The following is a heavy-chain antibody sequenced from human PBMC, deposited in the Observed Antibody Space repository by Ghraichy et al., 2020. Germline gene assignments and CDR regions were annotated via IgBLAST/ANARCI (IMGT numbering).Heavy chain of an antibody. V-gene: IGHV3-7*01. CDR3: ARYGGDSGRAFAI. J-gene: IGHJ3*02. Sequence: GESLNISCAASGFIFSTYWMSWVRQAPGKGLEWVANIKLDGSENYYVDSVKGRFTISRDNAKNSLYLQMNSLRVEDTAVYYCARYGGDSGRAFAIWGQGTMVTVSS. CDR2: IKLDGSEN. D-gene: IGHD4-23*01. CDR1: GFIFSTYW.